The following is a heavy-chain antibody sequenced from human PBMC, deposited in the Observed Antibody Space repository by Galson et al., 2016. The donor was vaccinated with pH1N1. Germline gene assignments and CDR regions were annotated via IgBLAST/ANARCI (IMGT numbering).Heavy chain of an antibody. CDR1: GGSISSRNW. Sequence: SETLSLTCAVSGGSISSRNWWSWVRQPPGQGLEWIGEIYHIWGTNYNPSLKSRVTISLDKSKNHFSLNLASVTAADTAVYYCARDGGDYGGAGQYKYFDTWGQGTLVTVSS. CDR2: IYHIWGT. D-gene: IGHD4-23*01. V-gene: IGHV4-4*02. CDR3: ARDGGDYGGAGQYKYFDT. J-gene: IGHJ5*02.